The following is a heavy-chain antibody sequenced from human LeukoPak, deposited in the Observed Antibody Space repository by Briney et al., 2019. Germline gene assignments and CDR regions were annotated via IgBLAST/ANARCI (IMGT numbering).Heavy chain of an antibody. CDR2: INPKSGGA. D-gene: IGHD2-2*01. CDR3: ARGVGTSWFDP. J-gene: IGHJ5*02. V-gene: IGHV1-2*02. CDR1: GYTFSDYY. Sequence: ASVKVSCKAYGYTFSDYYMHWVRQAPGQGLEWMGWINPKSGGANFAEKFQGRVTMTRGTSTRTVYMELSRVTYDDTAVYYCARGVGTSWFDPWGQGTLVTVSS.